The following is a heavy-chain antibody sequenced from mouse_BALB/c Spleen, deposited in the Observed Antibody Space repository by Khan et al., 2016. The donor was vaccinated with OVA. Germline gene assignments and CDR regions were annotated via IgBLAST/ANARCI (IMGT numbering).Heavy chain of an antibody. CDR1: GYTFTNYW. Sequence: QVQLKESGAELVRPGTSVKMSCKAAGYTFTNYWIGWVKQRPGHGLEWVGDIYPGGGYTNYNEKFKGKATLTVDTSSSTAYTQLSSLTSEDSAFYDGARRGAARATWDYFDYWGQGTTLTVSS. CDR3: ARRGAARATWDYFDY. CDR2: IYPGGGYT. J-gene: IGHJ2*01. D-gene: IGHD3-1*01. V-gene: IGHV1-63*02.